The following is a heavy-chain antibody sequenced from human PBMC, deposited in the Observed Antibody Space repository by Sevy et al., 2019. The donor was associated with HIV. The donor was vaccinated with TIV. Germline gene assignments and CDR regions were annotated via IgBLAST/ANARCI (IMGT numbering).Heavy chain of an antibody. CDR3: AREGCTKPHDY. Sequence: GGSLRLSCAASGFTFSKYSRSWVRQPPGKWLEWVSTLSFGCGEINYADSVKGRFTISRDNSKSSVYLQMNNLRPEDTAVYYCAREGCTKPHDYWGQGTLVTVSS. D-gene: IGHD2-8*01. V-gene: IGHV3-23*01. CDR2: LSFGCGEI. CDR1: GFTFSKYS. J-gene: IGHJ4*02.